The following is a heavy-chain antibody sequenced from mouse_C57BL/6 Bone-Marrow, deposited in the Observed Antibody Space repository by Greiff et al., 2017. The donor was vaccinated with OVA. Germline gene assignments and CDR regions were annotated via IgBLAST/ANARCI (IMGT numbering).Heavy chain of an antibody. CDR1: GFSFNPYA. J-gene: IGHJ4*01. CDR3: VRHGYYAMDY. CDR2: IRSTSNNYAT. V-gene: IGHV10-1*01. Sequence: EADGGLVQPKGSLNLSCAASGFSFNPYAMNWVRQAPGKGLDWVARIRSTSNNYATYYADSVKDRFTISSDDSESMLYLQMNNLKTEDTAMYYWVRHGYYAMDYWGQGTSVTGSA.